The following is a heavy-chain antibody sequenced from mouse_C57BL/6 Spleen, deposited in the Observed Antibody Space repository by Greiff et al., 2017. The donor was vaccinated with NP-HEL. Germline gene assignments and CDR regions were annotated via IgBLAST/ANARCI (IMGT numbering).Heavy chain of an antibody. CDR2: IDPSDSET. CDR3: ARSPRYYEYDGYFDV. D-gene: IGHD2-4*01. Sequence: VQLQQSGAELVRPGSSVKLSCKASGYTFTSYWMHWVKQRPIQGLEWIGNIDPSDSETHYIQKFKDKATLTVDKSSSTAYMQLSSLTSEDSAVYYGARSPRYYEYDGYFDVWGTGTPVTASS. J-gene: IGHJ1*03. CDR1: GYTFTSYW. V-gene: IGHV1-52*01.